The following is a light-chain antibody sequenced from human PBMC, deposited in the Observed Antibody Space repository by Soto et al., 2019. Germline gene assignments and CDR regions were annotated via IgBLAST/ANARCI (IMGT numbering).Light chain of an antibody. V-gene: IGLV2-8*01. CDR1: SSDVGAYNY. CDR2: KVS. CDR3: ISYAGSSIWV. J-gene: IGLJ3*02. Sequence: QSVLTQPPSASGSPGQSVTISCTGTSSDVGAYNYVSWYQQHPGKAPKLMIYKVSKRPSGVPDRFSGSKSGNTASLTVSGLQAEDEADYYCISYAGSSIWVFGGGTKLTVL.